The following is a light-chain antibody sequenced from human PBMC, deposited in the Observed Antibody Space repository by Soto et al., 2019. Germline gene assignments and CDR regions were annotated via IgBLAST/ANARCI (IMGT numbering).Light chain of an antibody. CDR2: EVT. Sequence: QSVLTQPASVSGSPGQSITISCTGTSSDVGSYNLVSWYQQYPGKAPKLMISEVTKRPSGVSNRFSGSKSGNTASLTISGLQAEDEADYYCCSYAQSDTFVVFGGGTKVTVL. V-gene: IGLV2-23*02. CDR1: SSDVGSYNL. J-gene: IGLJ2*01. CDR3: CSYAQSDTFVV.